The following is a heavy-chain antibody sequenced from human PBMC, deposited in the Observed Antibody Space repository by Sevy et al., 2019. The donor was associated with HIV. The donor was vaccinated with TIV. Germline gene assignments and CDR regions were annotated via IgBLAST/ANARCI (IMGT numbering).Heavy chain of an antibody. CDR1: GYTFTGYY. J-gene: IGHJ4*02. CDR3: TRSVYGSGTYLNDH. CDR2: IIPSSGGT. V-gene: IGHV1-2*06. Sequence: ASVKVSCKASGYTFTGYYIHWVRQAPGQGLEWMGRIIPSSGGTNYGQKFLGRVTMTRDTSISTAYLELHRLTSDDTAVYYCTRSVYGSGTYLNDHWGQGTLVTVSS. D-gene: IGHD3-10*01.